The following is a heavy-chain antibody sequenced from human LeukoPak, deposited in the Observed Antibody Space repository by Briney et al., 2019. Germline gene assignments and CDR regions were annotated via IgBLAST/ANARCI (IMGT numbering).Heavy chain of an antibody. CDR2: IWYDGSNK. J-gene: IGHJ4*02. Sequence: TGGSLRLSCAASGFTFSSYGMPWVRQAPGKGLEWVAVIWYDGSNKYYADSVKGRFTISRDNSKNTLYLQMNSLRAEDTAVHYCARDRSGYCSGGSCYFDYWGQGTLVTVSS. V-gene: IGHV3-33*01. D-gene: IGHD2-15*01. CDR3: ARDRSGYCSGGSCYFDY. CDR1: GFTFSSYG.